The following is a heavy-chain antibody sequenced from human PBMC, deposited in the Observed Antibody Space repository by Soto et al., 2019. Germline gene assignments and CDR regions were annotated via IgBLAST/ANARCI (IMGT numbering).Heavy chain of an antibody. J-gene: IGHJ4*02. CDR1: GFTFSSYS. D-gene: IGHD2-2*01. V-gene: IGHV3-21*01. Sequence: GGSLRLSCAASGFTFSSYSMNWVRQAPGKGLEWVSSISSSSSYIYYADSVKGRFTISRDNAKNSLYLQMNSLRAEDTAVYYCARESSNYYFDYWGQGTLVTVSS. CDR2: ISSSSSYI. CDR3: ARESSNYYFDY.